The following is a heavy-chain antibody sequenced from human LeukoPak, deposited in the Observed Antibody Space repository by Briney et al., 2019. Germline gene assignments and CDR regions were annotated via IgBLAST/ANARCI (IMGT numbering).Heavy chain of an antibody. D-gene: IGHD3-3*01. V-gene: IGHV3-66*01. CDR2: IYSGDTT. CDR3: ARDGYIIPFDY. Sequence: SGGSLRLSCAASGFIVSNNHINWIRQAPGKGLEWVSIIYSGDTTYYSDSVKGRFILSSDNSKNMLYLQMNSLRVEDTAVYYCARDGYIIPFDYWGQGTLVTVSS. CDR1: GFIVSNNH. J-gene: IGHJ4*02.